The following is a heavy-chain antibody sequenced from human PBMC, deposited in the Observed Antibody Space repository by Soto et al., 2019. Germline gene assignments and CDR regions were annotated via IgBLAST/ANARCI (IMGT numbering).Heavy chain of an antibody. D-gene: IGHD6-13*01. CDR2: ISGGGGDT. J-gene: IGHJ6*02. CDR1: GFTFSTYA. CDR3: AKKARDAYKSSWQYYYYGLDV. V-gene: IGHV3-23*01. Sequence: LESGGGLVQPGGSLRLSCVASGFTFSTYAMSWVRQAPGKGLEWVSGISGGGGDTYYADSVKGRFTVSRDNSKNTLYLQMDSLRAEDTAIYYCAKKARDAYKSSWQYYYYGLDVWGQGTTVTVSS.